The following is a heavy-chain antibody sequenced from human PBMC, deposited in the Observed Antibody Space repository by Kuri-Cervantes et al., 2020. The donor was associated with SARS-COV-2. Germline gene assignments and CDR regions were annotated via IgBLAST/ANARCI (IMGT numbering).Heavy chain of an antibody. CDR3: ARASFGYDFWGGYYRGSVDPLDY. CDR2: ISYDGSNK. V-gene: IGHV3-30*12. CDR1: GFTFSSYG. D-gene: IGHD3-3*01. Sequence: GGSLRLSCAASGFTFSSYGMHWVRQAPGKGLEWVAVISYDGSNKYYADSVKGRFTISRDNAKNSLYLQMNSLRAEDTAVYYCARASFGYDFWGGYYRGSVDPLDYWGQGTLVTVFS. J-gene: IGHJ4*02.